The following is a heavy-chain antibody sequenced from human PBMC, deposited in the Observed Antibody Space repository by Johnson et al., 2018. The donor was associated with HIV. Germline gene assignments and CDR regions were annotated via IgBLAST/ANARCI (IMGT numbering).Heavy chain of an antibody. D-gene: IGHD3-22*01. V-gene: IGHV3-13*01. CDR3: AKDPYDSSGYRRDAFDI. J-gene: IGHJ3*02. CDR2: IGTAGDT. Sequence: VQLVESGGGLVQPGGSLRLSCAASGFTFSSYDMHWVRQATGKGLEWVSAIGTAGDTYYADSVKGRFTISRDNSKNTLYLQMNSLRAEDTAVYYCAKDPYDSSGYRRDAFDIWGQGTMVTVSS. CDR1: GFTFSSYD.